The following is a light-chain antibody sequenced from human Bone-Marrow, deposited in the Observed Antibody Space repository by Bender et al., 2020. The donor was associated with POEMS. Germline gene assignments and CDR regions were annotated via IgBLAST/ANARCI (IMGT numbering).Light chain of an antibody. V-gene: IGLV3-21*04. CDR1: NIGTKT. J-gene: IGLJ2*01. CDR2: YDS. CDR3: QVWDSSSDQVV. Sequence: SYVLTQPPSVSVAPGQTARITCGGNNIGTKTVHWYQQKPGQAPILVIYYDSDRPSGIPERISGSKSGNTATLTIRRVEAGDEADYECQVWDSSSDQVVFGGGTKLTVL.